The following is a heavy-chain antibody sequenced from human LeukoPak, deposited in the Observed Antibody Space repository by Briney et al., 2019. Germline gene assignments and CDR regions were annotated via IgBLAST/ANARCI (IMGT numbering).Heavy chain of an antibody. V-gene: IGHV4-39*01. J-gene: IGHJ4*02. Sequence: SETLSLTCTVSGGSINSHSYYWGWIRQPPGKGLEWIGSVYYDGTSYSNPSLKTRVGVFVDTSRDQFSLDLDFVTAADTALYYCVRHISTKTGYFDSCGQGTLVSVSS. CDR1: GGSINSHSYY. CDR2: VYYDGTS. D-gene: IGHD5-24*01. CDR3: VRHISTKTGYFDS.